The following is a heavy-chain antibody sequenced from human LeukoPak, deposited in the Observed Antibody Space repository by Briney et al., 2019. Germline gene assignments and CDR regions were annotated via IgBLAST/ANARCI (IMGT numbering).Heavy chain of an antibody. CDR1: GGPISSYF. J-gene: IGHJ3*02. CDR3: ARREAQPI. D-gene: IGHD2-2*01. CDR2: IYSTGST. V-gene: IGHV4-59*08. Sequence: PSETLSLTCTVSGGPISSYFWSWIRQPPGKGLEWTGYIYSTGSTNYNPSLRGRVTISVDTSKNQFSLKLRSVTAADTAVYYCARREAQPIWGQGTMGTVSS.